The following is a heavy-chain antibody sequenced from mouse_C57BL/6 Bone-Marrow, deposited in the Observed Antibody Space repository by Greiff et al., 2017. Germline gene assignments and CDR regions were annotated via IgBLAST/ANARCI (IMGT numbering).Heavy chain of an antibody. CDR1: GYAFTNYL. V-gene: IGHV1-54*01. D-gene: IGHD2-1*01. CDR2: INPGSGGT. CDR3: ARGGGNFYFDY. J-gene: IGHJ2*01. Sequence: VQLQQSGAELVRPGTSVKVSCKASGYAFTNYLIEWVKQRPGQGLEWIGVINPGSGGTNYNEKFKGKATLTADKSSSTAYMRLSSLTSEDSAVYFGARGGGNFYFDYWGQGTTLTVSS.